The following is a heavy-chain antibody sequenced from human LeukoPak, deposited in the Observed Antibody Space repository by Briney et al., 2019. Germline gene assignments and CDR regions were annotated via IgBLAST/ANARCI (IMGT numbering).Heavy chain of an antibody. CDR1: GGSISSYY. CDR2: IYYSGST. D-gene: IGHD6-19*01. CDR3: ARDTVAGSRGHWFEP. V-gene: IGHV4-59*01. J-gene: IGHJ5*02. Sequence: SETLSLTCTVSGGSISSYYWSWIRQPPGKGLEWIGYIYYSGSTNYNPSLKSRVTISLDTSKNQFSLKLSSVTAADTAVYYCARDTVAGSRGHWFEPWGEGTLVSVSS.